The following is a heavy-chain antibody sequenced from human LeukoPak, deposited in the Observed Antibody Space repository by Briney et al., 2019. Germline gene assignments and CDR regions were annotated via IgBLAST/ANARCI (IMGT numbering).Heavy chain of an antibody. CDR1: GYTFTSYG. CDR3: ARCTPGGYCSGGSCSRQVDY. V-gene: IGHV1-18*01. J-gene: IGHJ4*02. Sequence: GASVKVSCKASGYTFTSYGISWVRQAPGQGLEWMGWISAYNGNTNYAQKLQGRVTMTTDTSTSTAYMELRSLRSDDTAVYYCARCTPGGYCSGGSCSRQVDYWGQGTLVTVSS. CDR2: ISAYNGNT. D-gene: IGHD2-15*01.